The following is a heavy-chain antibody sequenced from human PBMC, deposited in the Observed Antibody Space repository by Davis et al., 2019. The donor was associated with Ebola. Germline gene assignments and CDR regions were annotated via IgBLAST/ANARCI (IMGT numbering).Heavy chain of an antibody. D-gene: IGHD5-18*01. J-gene: IGHJ6*04. CDR1: GDSVSSAG. V-gene: IGHV6-1*01. Sequence: HPQTLSPTCAISGDSVSSAGWNWISQSPPRGLEWLGRTYYNPKWYNDYAASVKSRITINPDTSKNQFSLQLNSVTPEDTALYYCARGWLRGGMDVWGEGTTVTVSS. CDR2: TYYNPKWYN. CDR3: ARGWLRGGMDV.